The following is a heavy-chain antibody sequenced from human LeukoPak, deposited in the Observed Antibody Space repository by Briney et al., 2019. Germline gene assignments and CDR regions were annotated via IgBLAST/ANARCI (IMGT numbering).Heavy chain of an antibody. CDR1: GYTFTGYY. CDR2: INPNSGGT. CDR3: ARGWIVVPAATQGACLDY. J-gene: IGHJ4*02. Sequence: ASVKVSCKASGYTFTGYYMHWVRQAPGQGLEWMGWINPNSGGTNYAQKFQGRVTMTRDTSISTAYMELSRLRSDDTAVYYCARGWIVVPAATQGACLDYWGQGTLVTISS. D-gene: IGHD2-2*01. V-gene: IGHV1-2*02.